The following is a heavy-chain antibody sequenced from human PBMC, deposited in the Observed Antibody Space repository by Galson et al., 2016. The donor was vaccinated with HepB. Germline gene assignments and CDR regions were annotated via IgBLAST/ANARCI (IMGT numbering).Heavy chain of an antibody. D-gene: IGHD4-17*01. CDR1: GFTFNTYS. J-gene: IGHJ4*02. V-gene: IGHV3-21*01. Sequence: SLRLSCAASGFTFNTYSMNWVRQAPGKGLEWVSSISPSSDYIYHADSVKGRFTISRDNSKNTLYLQMNILRAEDTAVYYCARDPLRYGDRHFDYWGQGTLVTVSS. CDR3: ARDPLRYGDRHFDY. CDR2: ISPSSDYI.